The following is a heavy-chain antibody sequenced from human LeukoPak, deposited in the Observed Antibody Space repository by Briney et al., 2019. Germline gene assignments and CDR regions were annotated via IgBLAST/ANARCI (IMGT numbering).Heavy chain of an antibody. J-gene: IGHJ4*02. V-gene: IGHV3-48*02. CDR2: ITSDSRTI. CDR3: ARDRPNTGFDFDY. Sequence: GGSLRLSCAASGFTFSTYSMNWVRQAPGKGLEWLSYITSDSRTIYYADSVRGRFTISRDNAKRSLYLQMDSLRDEDTAVYYCARDRPNTGFDFDYWGRGSLVTVSS. D-gene: IGHD3-10*01. CDR1: GFTFSTYS.